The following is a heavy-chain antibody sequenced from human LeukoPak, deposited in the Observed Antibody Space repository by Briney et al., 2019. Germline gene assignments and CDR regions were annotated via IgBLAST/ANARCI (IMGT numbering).Heavy chain of an antibody. CDR2: VSYSGTT. Sequence: SETLSLTCTVSGGSISSCNYYWGWIRQPPGKGLEWIGRVSYSGTTSYNPSLSSRVTMSVDTSENQFSLKLSSVTAADTAVYYCARLPRRITMIGIGAFDIWGQGTMVTVSS. CDR3: ARLPRRITMIGIGAFDI. V-gene: IGHV4-39*01. CDR1: GGSISSCNYY. J-gene: IGHJ3*02. D-gene: IGHD3-22*01.